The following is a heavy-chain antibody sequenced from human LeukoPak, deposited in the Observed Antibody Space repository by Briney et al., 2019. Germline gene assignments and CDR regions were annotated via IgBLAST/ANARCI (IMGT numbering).Heavy chain of an antibody. CDR3: TTYCDGGACSLY. CDR2: IRSKAYGGTT. D-gene: IGHD2-21*01. J-gene: IGHJ4*02. CDR1: GFYVGDYA. Sequence: GGSLRLSCKASGFYVGDYAMKWFRQAPGKGLQWVGFIRSKAYGGTTEYAASVKGRFTISRDDSKSIAYLQMNSLKIEDSAIYYCTTYCDGGACSLYWGQGTLVTVSS. V-gene: IGHV3-49*03.